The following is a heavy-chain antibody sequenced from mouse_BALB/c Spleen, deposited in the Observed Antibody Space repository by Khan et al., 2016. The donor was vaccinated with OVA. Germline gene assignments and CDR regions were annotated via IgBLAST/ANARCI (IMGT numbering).Heavy chain of an antibody. Sequence: EVQVVESGGDLVKPGGSLKLSCAASGFTFSNYGMSWVRQTPDKRLEWVATISSGGDYTYYPDSVKGRFTISRDNAKNTLYLQMSSLKSDDTAMYYCASHLTGSFAYWGQGTLVTVSA. CDR1: GFTFSNYG. D-gene: IGHD4-1*01. CDR2: ISSGGDYT. CDR3: ASHLTGSFAY. V-gene: IGHV5-6*01. J-gene: IGHJ3*01.